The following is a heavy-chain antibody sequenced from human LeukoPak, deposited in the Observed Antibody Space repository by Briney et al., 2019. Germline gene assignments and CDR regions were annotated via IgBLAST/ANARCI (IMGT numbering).Heavy chain of an antibody. D-gene: IGHD2-15*01. J-gene: IGHJ4*02. CDR1: GVTVSSNY. Sequence: SGGSLRLSCAVSGVTVSSNYMTGVRQAPGKGREWGSVIYNTGSTYYAESVKGRFTISRDNSKNTLYLQMNSLSAEDTAVYYCAKSTVVVVPVPFDYWGQGTLVTVSS. V-gene: IGHV3-66*01. CDR2: IYNTGST. CDR3: AKSTVVVVPVPFDY.